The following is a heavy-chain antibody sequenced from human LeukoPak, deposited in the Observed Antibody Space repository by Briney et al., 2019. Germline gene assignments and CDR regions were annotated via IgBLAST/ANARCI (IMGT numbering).Heavy chain of an antibody. Sequence: GGSLRLSCAASGFTFSSYSMNWVRQAPGKGLEWVSSISSSSSYIYYADSVKGRFTISRDNAKNSLYLQMNSLSAEDTAVYYCARARDCSSTSCYDYYYYYGMDVWGKGTTVTVSS. J-gene: IGHJ6*04. CDR2: ISSSSSYI. D-gene: IGHD2-2*01. CDR3: ARARDCSSTSCYDYYYYYGMDV. CDR1: GFTFSSYS. V-gene: IGHV3-21*01.